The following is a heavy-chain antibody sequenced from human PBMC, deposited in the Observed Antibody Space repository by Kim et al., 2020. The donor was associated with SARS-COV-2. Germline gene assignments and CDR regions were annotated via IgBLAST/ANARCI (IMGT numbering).Heavy chain of an antibody. Sequence: GGSLRLSCAASGFTFSDSAMHWVRQAPGKGLEWVGHVRSQDNGYESVDAASVRGRFTISSDDSKKSAYLQMNSLKTEDTAIYYCTWVPPYSDTYWDAFDMWGQGTMVTVSS. CDR1: GFTFSDSA. CDR3: TWVPPYSDTYWDAFDM. CDR2: VRSQDNGYES. V-gene: IGHV3-73*01. D-gene: IGHD5-12*01. J-gene: IGHJ3*02.